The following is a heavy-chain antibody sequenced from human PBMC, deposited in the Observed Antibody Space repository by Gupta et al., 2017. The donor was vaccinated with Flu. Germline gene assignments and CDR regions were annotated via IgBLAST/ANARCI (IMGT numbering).Heavy chain of an antibody. D-gene: IGHD5-18*01. CDR2: ISGSADNT. Sequence: YAMSWVRQAPGKGLEWVSAISGSADNTSYADAVQGRFTVSRDNSKNTLFRQMESMRVEDTAVYYCAKDEYSYGHDASDMWGQGTMVTVYS. J-gene: IGHJ3*02. V-gene: IGHV3-23*01. CDR3: AKDEYSYGHDASDM. CDR1: YA.